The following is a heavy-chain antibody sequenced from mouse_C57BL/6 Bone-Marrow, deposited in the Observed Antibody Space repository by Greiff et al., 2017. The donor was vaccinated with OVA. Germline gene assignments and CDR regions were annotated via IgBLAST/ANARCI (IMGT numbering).Heavy chain of an antibody. CDR3: ARRHYSNYDYFDY. V-gene: IGHV1-69*01. J-gene: IGHJ2*01. CDR1: GYTFTSYW. CDR2: IDPSDSYT. D-gene: IGHD2-5*01. Sequence: QVQLKQPGAELVMPGASVKLSCKASGYTFTSYWMHWVKQRPGQGLEWIGEIDPSDSYTNYNQKFKGKSTLTVDKSSSTAYMQLSSLTSEDSAVYYCARRHYSNYDYFDYWGQGTTLTVSS.